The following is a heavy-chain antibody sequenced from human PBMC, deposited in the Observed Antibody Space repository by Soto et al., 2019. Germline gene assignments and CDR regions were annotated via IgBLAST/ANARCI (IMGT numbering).Heavy chain of an antibody. CDR1: GVSVSSGY. Sequence: SETLSLTCIVSGVSVSSGYCTWIRQSPGKELEWIGYISHSGPRHYRASLQSRLTMSIETSKNQFSLNLTSVTAADTAIYYCATSNDTCPRCYSWGQGTLVTVSS. CDR2: ISHSGPR. CDR3: ATSNDTCPRCYS. J-gene: IGHJ5*02. D-gene: IGHD3-10*01. V-gene: IGHV4-59*02.